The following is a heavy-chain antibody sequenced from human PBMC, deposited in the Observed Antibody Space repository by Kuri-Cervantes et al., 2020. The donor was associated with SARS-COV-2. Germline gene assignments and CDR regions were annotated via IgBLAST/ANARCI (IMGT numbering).Heavy chain of an antibody. CDR3: ARLSLGPAVTGGFDI. CDR1: GGSISSTSSY. CDR2: IFYSGSV. J-gene: IGHJ3*02. D-gene: IGHD4-17*01. V-gene: IGHV4-39*01. Sequence: SETLSLTCNVSGGSISSTSSYWGWVRQPPGKGLEWIATIFYSGSVYYNPSLRGRVTISVDTSNNQFFLKVTSVTAAYTAVYYCARLSLGPAVTGGFDIWGQGTMVTVSS.